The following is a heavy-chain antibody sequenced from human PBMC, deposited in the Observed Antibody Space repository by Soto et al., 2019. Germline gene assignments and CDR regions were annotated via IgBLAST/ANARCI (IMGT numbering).Heavy chain of an antibody. CDR1: GGTFSTYP. J-gene: IGHJ4*02. CDR2: IIPVLGTA. Sequence: QVQLVQSGAEVKKPGSSVKVSCKASGGTFSTYPISWVREATGHGLEWMGGIIPVLGTANYAQRFQDRVTITADESTSTAYLDLSSLRSEDTAFYYCARGPSSYVPLPGYPAYYFDDWGQGNLVTVS. CDR3: ARGPSSYVPLPGYPAYYFDD. D-gene: IGHD3-9*01. V-gene: IGHV1-69*11.